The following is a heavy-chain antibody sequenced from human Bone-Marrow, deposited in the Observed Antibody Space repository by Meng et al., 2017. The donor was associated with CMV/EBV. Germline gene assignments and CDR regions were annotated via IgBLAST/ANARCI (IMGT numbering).Heavy chain of an antibody. CDR1: GFTFVNAW. CDR3: TTENYQYGMDV. CDR2: IKRKTDGGTT. J-gene: IGHJ6*02. V-gene: IGHV3-15*01. Sequence: GESLKIACAAPGFTFVNAWMSWVRQAPGKGLEWVGRIKRKTDGGTTDYAAPVKGRFTISRDDSKNTLYLQMNSLKTEDAAMYYCTTENYQYGMDVWGQGTTVTVSS.